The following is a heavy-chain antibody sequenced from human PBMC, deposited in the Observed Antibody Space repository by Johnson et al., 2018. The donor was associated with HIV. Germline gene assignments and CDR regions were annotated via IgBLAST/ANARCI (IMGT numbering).Heavy chain of an antibody. CDR1: GFIFSDYY. D-gene: IGHD4-23*01. J-gene: IGHJ3*02. Sequence: QVQLVESGGGLVKPGGSLRLSCAASGFIFSDYYLTWIRQAPGKGLEWISYISNSASAIYYADSVKGRFTISRDNAKTSLYLQMNSLRVEDTAVYYCARGVVGGNDERRDAFDIWGQGTMVTVSS. CDR2: ISNSASAI. V-gene: IGHV3-11*04. CDR3: ARGVVGGNDERRDAFDI.